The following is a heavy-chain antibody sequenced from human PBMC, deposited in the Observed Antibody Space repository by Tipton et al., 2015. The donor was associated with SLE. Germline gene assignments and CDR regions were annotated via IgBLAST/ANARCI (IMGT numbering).Heavy chain of an antibody. V-gene: IGHV3-21*03. CDR2: ISSSLTNI. CDR1: GFTFGSYW. Sequence: QLVQSGGGLVQPGGSLRLSCVASGFTFGSYWMSWVRQAPGKGLEWVSYISSSLTNIYYADSVKGRFAISRDNAKNSVYLQMNGLGAEDTAVYYCARDSHYVAFDIWGQGTVVTVSS. J-gene: IGHJ3*02. D-gene: IGHD3-10*02. CDR3: ARDSHYVAFDI.